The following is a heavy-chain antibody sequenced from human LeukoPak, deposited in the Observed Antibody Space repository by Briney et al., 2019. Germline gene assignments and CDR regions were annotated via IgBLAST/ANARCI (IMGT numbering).Heavy chain of an antibody. J-gene: IGHJ5*02. CDR2: IYPGDSDT. D-gene: IGHD3-3*01. CDR1: GYSFTSYW. Sequence: GESLKISCKGSGYSFTSYWIGWVRQMPGKGLERMGIIYPGDSDTRYNPSFQGQVTISADKSISTAYLQWSSLKASDTAMYYCARSDTIFGVVITYNWFDPWGQGTLVTVSS. V-gene: IGHV5-51*01. CDR3: ARSDTIFGVVITYNWFDP.